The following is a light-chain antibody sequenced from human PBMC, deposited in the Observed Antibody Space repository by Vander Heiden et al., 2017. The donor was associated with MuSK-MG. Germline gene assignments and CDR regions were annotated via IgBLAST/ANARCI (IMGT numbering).Light chain of an antibody. V-gene: IGKV1-39*01. CDR2: AAS. CDR3: QQSYSTPIT. J-gene: IGKJ5*01. Sequence: DVHLTQSPSSLSASVVDRVTITCRASQTISRYLNWYQPRQVKAPKLLVSAASSLQSAVPSRFSGSGSGTDFTLTISRPQPEAIATYYCQQSYSTPITFGQGTRLEIK. CDR1: QTISRY.